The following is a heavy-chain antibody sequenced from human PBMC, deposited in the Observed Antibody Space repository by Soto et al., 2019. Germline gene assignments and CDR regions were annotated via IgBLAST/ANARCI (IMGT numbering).Heavy chain of an antibody. J-gene: IGHJ5*02. CDR1: GYTFTSYP. CDR2: INIGNGNT. D-gene: IGHD2-15*01. V-gene: IGHV1-3*04. CDR3: AREPLCCGRCYDNYFDP. Sequence: GASVKVSCKTSGYTFTSYPLHWVRQVPGQGLEWVGWINIGNGNTGYSKNFQDRVTITRDTSATTAYMELSSLRSEDTAVYYCAREPLCCGRCYDNYFDPWGQGTLVTVSS.